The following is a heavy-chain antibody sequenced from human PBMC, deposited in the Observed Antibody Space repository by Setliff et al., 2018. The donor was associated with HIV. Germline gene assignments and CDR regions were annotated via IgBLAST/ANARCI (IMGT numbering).Heavy chain of an antibody. J-gene: IGHJ4*01. CDR3: ARDQSDYNGLTGFGDFDY. CDR1: GIPIDRVYS. V-gene: IGHV4-38-2*02. CDR2: ISHSGST. Sequence: PSETLSLTCGVSGIPIDRVYSWAWIRQPPGKGLEWIGTISHSGSTHYNSPLQGRISISIDTSKNQFSLTLTSVTAADTAMYYCARDQSDYNGLTGFGDFDYWGHGTLVTVSS. D-gene: IGHD3-9*01.